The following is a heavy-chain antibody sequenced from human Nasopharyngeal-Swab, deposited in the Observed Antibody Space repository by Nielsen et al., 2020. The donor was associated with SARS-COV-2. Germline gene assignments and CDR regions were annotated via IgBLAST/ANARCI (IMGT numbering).Heavy chain of an antibody. Sequence: GGSLRLSCAASGFTFSSYEMNWVRQAPGKGLEWVSYISSSGSTIYYADSVKGRFTISRDNAKNSLYLQMNSLRAEDTAVYYCARDSPRRGKNGYWGQGTLVTVSS. CDR1: GFTFSSYE. J-gene: IGHJ4*02. D-gene: IGHD5-24*01. CDR3: ARDSPRRGKNGY. V-gene: IGHV3-48*03. CDR2: ISSSGSTI.